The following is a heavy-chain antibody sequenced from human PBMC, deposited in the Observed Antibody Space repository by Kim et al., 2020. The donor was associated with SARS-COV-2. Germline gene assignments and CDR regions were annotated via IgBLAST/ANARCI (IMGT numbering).Heavy chain of an antibody. V-gene: IGHV3-33*01. CDR1: GFTFSSYG. Sequence: GGSLRLSCAASGFTFSSYGMHWVRQAPGKGLEWVAVIWYDGSNKYYADSVKGRFTISRDNSKNTLYLQMNSLRAEDTAVYYCAREMELLLVYYGMDVWGQGTTVTVSS. J-gene: IGHJ6*02. CDR3: AREMELLLVYYGMDV. CDR2: IWYDGSNK. D-gene: IGHD1-26*01.